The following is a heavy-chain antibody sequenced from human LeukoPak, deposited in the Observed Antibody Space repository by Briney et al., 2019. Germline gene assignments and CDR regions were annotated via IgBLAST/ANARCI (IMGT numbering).Heavy chain of an antibody. CDR1: GGSISSYY. J-gene: IGHJ6*02. CDR3: ARELQTNYYYYYDMDV. D-gene: IGHD3-10*01. V-gene: IGHV4-4*07. Sequence: SETLSLTSTVSGGSISSYYWSWIRQPAGKGLEWIGRIYTSGSTNYNPSLKSRVTMSVDTSKNQFSLKLSSVTAADTAVYYCARELQTNYYYYYDMDVWGQGTTVTVSS. CDR2: IYTSGST.